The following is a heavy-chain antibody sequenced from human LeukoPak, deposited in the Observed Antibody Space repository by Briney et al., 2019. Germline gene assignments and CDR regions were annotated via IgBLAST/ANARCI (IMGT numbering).Heavy chain of an antibody. J-gene: IGHJ5*02. CDR1: GYTFTGYY. V-gene: IGHV1-2*02. Sequence: ASVTVSCKASGYTFTGYYMHWVRQAPGQGREWMGWINPNSGGTKYAQKFQGRVTMTRDTSISTAYMELSRLRSDDTAVYYCARDRGYDFYGSGSYYHLRANWFDPWRQGTLVTVSS. CDR2: INPNSGGT. CDR3: ARDRGYDFYGSGSYYHLRANWFDP. D-gene: IGHD3-10*01.